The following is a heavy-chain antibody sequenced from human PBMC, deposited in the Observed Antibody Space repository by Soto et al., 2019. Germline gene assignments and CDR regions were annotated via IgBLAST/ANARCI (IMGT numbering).Heavy chain of an antibody. CDR2: IYYSGST. D-gene: IGHD6-19*01. Sequence: QVQLQESGPGLVKPSQTLSLTCTVSGGSISSGGYYWSWIRQHPGKGLEWIGYIYYSGSTYYNPSLKSRVTISVDTSKNQFALKLSSVTAADTAVYDGARDRAVAGRGYFDYWGEGTLVTVSS. V-gene: IGHV4-31*03. CDR1: GGSISSGGYY. J-gene: IGHJ4*02. CDR3: ARDRAVAGRGYFDY.